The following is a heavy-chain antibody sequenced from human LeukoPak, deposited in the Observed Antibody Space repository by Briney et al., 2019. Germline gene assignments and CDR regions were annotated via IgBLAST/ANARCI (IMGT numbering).Heavy chain of an antibody. J-gene: IGHJ6*04. V-gene: IGHV3-48*03. CDR3: ARRLDV. CDR1: GFTFSSFE. Sequence: PGGSLRLSCAASGFTFSSFEMNWVRQAPGKGLEWVSYISSSGSTIYHTDSVRGRFIISRDNAKNSLYLQMNSLRAEDTAIYYCARRLDVWGNGTTVTVSS. CDR2: ISSSGSTI.